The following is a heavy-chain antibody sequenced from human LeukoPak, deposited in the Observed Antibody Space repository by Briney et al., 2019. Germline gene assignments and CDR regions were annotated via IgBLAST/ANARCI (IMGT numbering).Heavy chain of an antibody. Sequence: GESLKISCKGSGYTFTGYYITWVRQMPGKGLEWMGRIDPTDSSTNYSPSFEGQVTISADKSISTAYLQWSSLKASDTAMYFCATYAGSYSKYFQHWGQGTLVTVSS. CDR1: GYTFTGYY. CDR2: IDPTDSST. V-gene: IGHV5-10-1*04. D-gene: IGHD3-10*01. CDR3: ATYAGSYSKYFQH. J-gene: IGHJ1*01.